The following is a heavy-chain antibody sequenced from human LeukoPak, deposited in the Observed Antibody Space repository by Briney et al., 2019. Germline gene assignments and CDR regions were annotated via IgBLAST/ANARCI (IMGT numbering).Heavy chain of an antibody. Sequence: SETLSLTCTVSGGSISSSSYYWGWIRQPPGKGLEWIGSIYYSGSTYYNPSLKSRVTISVDTSKNQFSLKLSSVTAADTAVYYCARQVGGSYDSDYWGQGTLVTVSS. J-gene: IGHJ4*02. D-gene: IGHD1-26*01. CDR3: ARQVGGSYDSDY. CDR1: GGSISSSSYY. V-gene: IGHV4-39*01. CDR2: IYYSGST.